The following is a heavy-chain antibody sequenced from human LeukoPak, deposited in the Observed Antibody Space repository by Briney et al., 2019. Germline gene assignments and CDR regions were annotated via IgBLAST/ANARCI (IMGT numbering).Heavy chain of an antibody. CDR3: ARAQHSGYERYQYYFDY. V-gene: IGHV3-74*01. Sequence: GGSLRLSCAASGFTFSSYWMHWVRQAPGKGLVWVSRINSDGSSTNYTDSVKGRFTISRDNAKNTLYLQMNSLRAEDTAVYYCARAQHSGYERYQYYFDYWGQGTLVTVSS. D-gene: IGHD5-12*01. J-gene: IGHJ4*02. CDR1: GFTFSSYW. CDR2: INSDGSST.